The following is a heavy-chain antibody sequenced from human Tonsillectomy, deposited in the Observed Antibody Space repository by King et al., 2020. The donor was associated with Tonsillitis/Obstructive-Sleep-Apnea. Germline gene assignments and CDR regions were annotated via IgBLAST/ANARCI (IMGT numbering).Heavy chain of an antibody. CDR2: NYPDDSDV. Sequence: VQLVESGAEVKKPGESLKISCWGSGYSFTSYWIGWVRQMPGKGLEWMGINYPDDSDVRSSPSFQGQVTISADKSISTAYLQWSSLKASGTAMYYCARRYRSSPTTPGYFDLWGRGTLVTVYS. CDR3: ARRYRSSPTTPGYFDL. V-gene: IGHV5-51*01. D-gene: IGHD6-13*01. CDR1: GYSFTSYW. J-gene: IGHJ2*01.